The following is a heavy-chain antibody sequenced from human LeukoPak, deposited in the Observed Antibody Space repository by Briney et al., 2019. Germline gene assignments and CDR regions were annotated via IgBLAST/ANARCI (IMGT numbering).Heavy chain of an antibody. D-gene: IGHD6-19*01. Sequence: ASVKVSCKASGYTFTSYGISWVRQAPGQGLEWMGWISAYNGNTNYAQKLQGRVTMTTDTSTSTAYKELRSLRSDDTAVYYCARDERRMVAVAGTIDYWGQGTLVTVSS. CDR3: ARDERRMVAVAGTIDY. V-gene: IGHV1-18*01. CDR1: GYTFTSYG. CDR2: ISAYNGNT. J-gene: IGHJ4*02.